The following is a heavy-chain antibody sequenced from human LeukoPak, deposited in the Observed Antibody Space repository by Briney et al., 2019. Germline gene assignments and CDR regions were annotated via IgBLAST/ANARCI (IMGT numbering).Heavy chain of an antibody. CDR2: IYPADSDT. D-gene: IGHD3-22*01. CDR1: GYSFSTYW. J-gene: IGHJ4*02. V-gene: IGHV5-51*01. Sequence: GESLEISFKVSGYSFSTYWIGWVRQMPGKGLEWMGIIYPADSDTRYSPSFQGQVTFSADKSISTAYLQWNGLKASDSAMYYCARRNNDRSGFYYFDFWGQGTLVTVSS. CDR3: ARRNNDRSGFYYFDF.